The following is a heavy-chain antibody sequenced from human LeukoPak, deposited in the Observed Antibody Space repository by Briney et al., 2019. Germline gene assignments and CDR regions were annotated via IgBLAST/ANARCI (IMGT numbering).Heavy chain of an antibody. CDR1: GYTFTSYD. V-gene: IGHV1-8*01. D-gene: IGHD3-3*01. J-gene: IGHJ6*03. CDR3: ARGLSTDDFWSGYYYMDV. CDR2: MNPNSGNT. Sequence: ASEKVSCKASGYTFTSYDINWVRQATGQGLEWMGWMNPNSGNTGYAQKFQGRVTMTRNTSISTAYMELSSLRSEDTAVYYCARGLSTDDFWSGYYYMDVWGKGTTVTVSS.